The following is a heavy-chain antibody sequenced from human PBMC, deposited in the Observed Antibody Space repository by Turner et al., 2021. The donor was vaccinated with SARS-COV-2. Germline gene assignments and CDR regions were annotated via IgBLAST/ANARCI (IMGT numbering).Heavy chain of an antibody. CDR1: GYTCTTHD. J-gene: IGHJ6*02. Sequence: VQLVQSGAEVMKSGASVKLTCQATGYTCTTHDSNWVRQATGQGLEWMGWMNPNSGSTGYAQKFPGRVTITRDTTISTAYMELSRLRSEDTAVYYCAGLHGHCTSTSCYCDYYCGMDVWGQGTTVTVSS. D-gene: IGHD2-2*01. V-gene: IGHV1-8*01. CDR3: AGLHGHCTSTSCYCDYYCGMDV. CDR2: MNPNSGST.